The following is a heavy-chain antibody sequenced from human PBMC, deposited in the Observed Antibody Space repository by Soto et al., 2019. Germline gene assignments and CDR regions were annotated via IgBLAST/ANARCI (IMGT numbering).Heavy chain of an antibody. CDR2: IWYDGGTK. D-gene: IGHD2-8*02. CDR1: GFTFYTYG. CDR3: ARIDCTGNNCNPYYHYGMDV. Sequence: GGSLRLSCAASGFTFYTYGMHWVRQVPGKGLQWVAVIWYDGGTKYYADSVRGRFTVSRDNSKNTLYLQMNSLRDEDTAVYYCARIDCTGNNCNPYYHYGMDVWGQGTTVTVSS. V-gene: IGHV3-33*01. J-gene: IGHJ6*02.